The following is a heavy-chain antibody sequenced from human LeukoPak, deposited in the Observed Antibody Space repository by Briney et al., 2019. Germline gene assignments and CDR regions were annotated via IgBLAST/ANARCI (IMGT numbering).Heavy chain of an antibody. Sequence: GGSLRLSCVASGFTFSTYNMNWFRQAPGKGLEWVSSIINSGSSTFYADSVKGRCTISRDNSKNTLYLQMNSLRAEDTAVYYCAKLTRGYSYGPDDYWGQGTLVTVSS. CDR2: IINSGSST. V-gene: IGHV3-23*05. J-gene: IGHJ4*02. CDR3: AKLTRGYSYGPDDY. D-gene: IGHD5-18*01. CDR1: GFTFSTYN.